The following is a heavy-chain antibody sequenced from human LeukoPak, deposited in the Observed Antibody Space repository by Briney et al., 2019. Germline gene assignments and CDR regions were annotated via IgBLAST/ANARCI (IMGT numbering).Heavy chain of an antibody. Sequence: GGSLRPSCAASGFTFSSYAMSWVRQAPGKGLEWVSAISGSGGSTYYADSVKGRFTISRDNSKNTLYLQMNSLRAEDTAVYYCAKDIVGCSSTSCYMVDYWGQGTLVTVSS. CDR1: GFTFSSYA. CDR2: ISGSGGST. D-gene: IGHD2-2*02. V-gene: IGHV3-23*01. CDR3: AKDIVGCSSTSCYMVDY. J-gene: IGHJ4*02.